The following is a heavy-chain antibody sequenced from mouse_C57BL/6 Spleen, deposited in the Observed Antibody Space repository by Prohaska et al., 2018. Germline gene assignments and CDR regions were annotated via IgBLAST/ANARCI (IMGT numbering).Heavy chain of an antibody. J-gene: IGHJ4*01. D-gene: IGHD1-1*01. CDR2: INPNNGGT. CDR3: ARRGYYGSSYGYYAMDY. Sequence: HGKSLEWIGDINPNNGGTSYNQKFKGKATLTVDKSSSTAYMELRSLTSEDSAVYYCARRGYYGSSYGYYAMDYWGQGTSVTVSS. V-gene: IGHV1-26*01.